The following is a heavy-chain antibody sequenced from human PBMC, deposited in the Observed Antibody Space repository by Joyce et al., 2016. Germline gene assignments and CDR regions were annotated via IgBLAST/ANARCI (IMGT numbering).Heavy chain of an antibody. D-gene: IGHD4-17*01. CDR3: ARDRQLSGVTTGIDV. J-gene: IGHJ6*02. Sequence: QVQLQESGPGLVKPSQTLSLTCTVSGVSINSGDYYWNWIRQRPGTGLEWIGYIFYSGSTYYTPSLKSRVTMSIDTPNNQFSLELTSVTDADTAVYYCARDRQLSGVTTGIDVWGQGTTVTVSS. V-gene: IGHV4-31*03. CDR1: GVSINSGDYY. CDR2: IFYSGST.